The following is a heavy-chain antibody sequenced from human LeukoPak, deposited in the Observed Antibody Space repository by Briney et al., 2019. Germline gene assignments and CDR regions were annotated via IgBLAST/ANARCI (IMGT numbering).Heavy chain of an antibody. Sequence: PSETLSLTCAVSGGSISSGGYSWSWIRQPPGKGLEWIGYIYHSGSTNYNPSLKSRVTISVDTSKNQFSLKLSSVTAADTAVYYCARAPIAARPFDYWGQGTLVTVSS. CDR3: ARAPIAARPFDY. CDR2: IYHSGST. D-gene: IGHD6-6*01. CDR1: GGSISSGGYS. V-gene: IGHV4-30-2*01. J-gene: IGHJ4*02.